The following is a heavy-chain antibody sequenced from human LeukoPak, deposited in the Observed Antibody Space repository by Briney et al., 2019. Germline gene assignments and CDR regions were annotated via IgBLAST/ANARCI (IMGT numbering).Heavy chain of an antibody. Sequence: GESLKISCKGSGYGFTSYWIGWVRQMPGKGLEWMGIIYPGDSDTRYSPSFQGQVTISADKSVSTAYLQWSSLKASDTAMYYCARIYYDSSGYYDAFDYWGQGTLVTVSS. CDR1: GYGFTSYW. D-gene: IGHD3-22*01. CDR2: IYPGDSDT. V-gene: IGHV5-51*01. CDR3: ARIYYDSSGYYDAFDY. J-gene: IGHJ4*02.